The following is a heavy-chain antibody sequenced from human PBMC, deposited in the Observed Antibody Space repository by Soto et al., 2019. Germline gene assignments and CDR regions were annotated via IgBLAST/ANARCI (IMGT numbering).Heavy chain of an antibody. CDR2: IDHSGST. V-gene: IGHV4-34*01. D-gene: IGHD6-19*01. J-gene: IGHJ4*02. CDR1: GGSFSGYY. Sequence: TSETLSLTCTVYGGSFSGYYWTWIRQPPGTGLEWIGEIDHSGSTTYNPSLKSRVTISVDTSKNQFSLKLSSVTAADTAVYYCARGRFPSVAGRGPLGYWGQGTLVTVSS. CDR3: ARGRFPSVAGRGPLGY.